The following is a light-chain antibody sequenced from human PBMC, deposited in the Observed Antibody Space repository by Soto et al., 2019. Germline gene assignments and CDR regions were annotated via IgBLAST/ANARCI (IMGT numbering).Light chain of an antibody. CDR3: LIYSGGAQV. CDR1: TGAVTSGYY. Sequence: QAVVTQEPSLTVSPGGTVTLTCASSTGAVTSGYYPNWFQQKPGQAPRALSYSTSNKHSWTPARFSGSLLGGKAALTLSGVQPEDEAEYYCLIYSGGAQVFGGGTKLTVL. V-gene: IGLV7-43*01. CDR2: STS. J-gene: IGLJ2*01.